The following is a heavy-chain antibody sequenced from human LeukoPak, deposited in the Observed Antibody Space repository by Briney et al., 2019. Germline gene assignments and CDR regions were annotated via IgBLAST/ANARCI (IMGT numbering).Heavy chain of an antibody. CDR1: GGSISSGDYY. V-gene: IGHV4-30-4*01. D-gene: IGHD3-3*01. Sequence: SETLSLTCTVSGGSISSGDYYWSWIRQPPGKGLEWIGYIYYSGSTYYNPSLKSRVTISVDTSKNQFSLKLSSVTAADTAVYYCARDQSHDFWSGPYFDYWGQGTLVTVSS. CDR3: ARDQSHDFWSGPYFDY. CDR2: IYYSGST. J-gene: IGHJ4*02.